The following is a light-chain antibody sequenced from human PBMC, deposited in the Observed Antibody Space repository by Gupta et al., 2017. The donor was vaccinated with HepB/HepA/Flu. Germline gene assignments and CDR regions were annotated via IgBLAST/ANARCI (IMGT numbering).Light chain of an antibody. CDR3: CSYTSSSTWV. CDR2: DVR. J-gene: IGLJ3*02. CDR1: SSDVGGYKY. Sequence: QSALTQPVSAPGPPGQPITISCTGTSSDVGGYKYVSWYQQHPGKPPKLVVYDVRNRPAGVSNRFSGSKSGNTASLTISWRQAEDEADYYCCSYTSSSTWVFGGGTKLTV. V-gene: IGLV2-14*03.